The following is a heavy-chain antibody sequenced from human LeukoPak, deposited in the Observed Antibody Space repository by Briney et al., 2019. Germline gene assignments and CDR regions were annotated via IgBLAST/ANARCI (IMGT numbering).Heavy chain of an antibody. CDR1: GLTFTSSA. CDR2: IIIGSGNT. Sequence: SVKVSCKASGLTFTSSAMQWVRQARGQRLEWIGWIIIGSGNTNYAQKFQERVTITRDMSTGTAYMELNSLRSEDTAVYYCAAAKYSTGWYGYYAMDVWGQGTTVTVSS. D-gene: IGHD6-19*01. J-gene: IGHJ6*02. CDR3: AAAKYSTGWYGYYAMDV. V-gene: IGHV1-58*02.